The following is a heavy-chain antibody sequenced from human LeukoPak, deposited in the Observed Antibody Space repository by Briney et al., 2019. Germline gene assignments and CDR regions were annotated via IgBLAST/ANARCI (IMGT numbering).Heavy chain of an antibody. CDR2: IYDSGST. Sequence: SETLSLTCTVSGGSIRSSYYYWGWIRQPPGTGLEWIGSIYDSGSTYYNPSLKSRVTISVDTSKNQFSLKLSSVTAADTAVYYCARSPYSSSPSFDFWGQGTLVTVSS. V-gene: IGHV4-39*07. CDR3: ARSPYSSSPSFDF. J-gene: IGHJ5*01. CDR1: GGSIRSSYYY. D-gene: IGHD6-6*01.